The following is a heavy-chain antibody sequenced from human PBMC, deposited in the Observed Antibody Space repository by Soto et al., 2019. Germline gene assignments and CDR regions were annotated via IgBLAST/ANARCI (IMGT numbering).Heavy chain of an antibody. CDR1: GFSLSTSGVG. CDR2: IYWDDVK. V-gene: IGHV2-5*02. J-gene: IGHJ4*02. CDR3: ARKGSGDSALDY. Sequence: QITLKESGPTLVKPTQTLTLTCTLSGFSLSTSGVGVGWIRQSPGKALEWLAVIYWDDVKHYSPSLERRLTITKDTSESEVVLTMTNMDPVDPATYYCARKGSGDSALDYWGQGILVTVSS. D-gene: IGHD4-17*01.